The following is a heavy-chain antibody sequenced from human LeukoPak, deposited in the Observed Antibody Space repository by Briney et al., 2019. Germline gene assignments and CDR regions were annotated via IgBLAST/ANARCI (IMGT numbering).Heavy chain of an antibody. CDR3: AKVPTAMNPDIDY. J-gene: IGHJ4*02. CDR2: VTSSRSFI. D-gene: IGHD5-18*01. V-gene: IGHV3-21*01. CDR1: NFTFSDYT. Sequence: GGSLRLSCAASNFTFSDYTMNWVGQTPGKGLEWLSSVTSSRSFIYYAESVKVRFTISRDNANNSLYLQMHSLRADDTAIYYCAKVPTAMNPDIDYWGQGTLVTVSS.